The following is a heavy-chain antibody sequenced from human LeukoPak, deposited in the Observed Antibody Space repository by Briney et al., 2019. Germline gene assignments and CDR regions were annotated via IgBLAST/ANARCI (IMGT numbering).Heavy chain of an antibody. D-gene: IGHD6-13*01. J-gene: IGHJ4*02. CDR1: GFTFSSYE. Sequence: PGGSLRLSCAASGFTFSSYEMNWVRQAPGKGLEWVSSISSSSSYIYYADSVKGRFTISRDNAKNSLYLQMNSLRAEDTAVYYCARDNIAAAGNFDYWGQGTLVTVSS. V-gene: IGHV3-21*01. CDR3: ARDNIAAAGNFDY. CDR2: ISSSSSYI.